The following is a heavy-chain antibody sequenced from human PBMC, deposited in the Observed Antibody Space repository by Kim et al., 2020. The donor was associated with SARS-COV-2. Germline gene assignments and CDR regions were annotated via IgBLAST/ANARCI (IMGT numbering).Heavy chain of an antibody. CDR2: ILHDGSKM. J-gene: IGHJ4*02. V-gene: IGHV3-30*18. D-gene: IGHD3-9*01. CDR1: GLTFRNYG. Sequence: GGSLRLSCAAFGLTFRNYGMHWVRQAPGKGLEWLAAILHDGSKMYYADSVKGRFTISRDNPKSTLYLQMSSLRAEDTAVYYCAKGAVLTGIDHDYWGQGTQVTVSS. CDR3: AKGAVLTGIDHDY.